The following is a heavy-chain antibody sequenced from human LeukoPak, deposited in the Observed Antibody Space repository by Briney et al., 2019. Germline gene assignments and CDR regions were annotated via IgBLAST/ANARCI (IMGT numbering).Heavy chain of an antibody. V-gene: IGHV1-69*13. D-gene: IGHD4-23*01. CDR1: GDTFSIYD. CDR3: ARGWLAETIMVTPYNY. Sequence: SVTVSFKASGDTFSIYDISWVRQAPGQGLEWIGGITPIFGTPNYAQKFQGRVTITADESTRTAYMELRSLRSEDTAVYYCARGWLAETIMVTPYNYWGQGTLVTVSS. J-gene: IGHJ4*02. CDR2: ITPIFGTP.